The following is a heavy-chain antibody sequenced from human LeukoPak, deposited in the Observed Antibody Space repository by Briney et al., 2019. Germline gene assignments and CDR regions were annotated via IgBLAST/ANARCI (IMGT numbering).Heavy chain of an antibody. CDR3: ARDRLLNRGSGTLGWFDP. D-gene: IGHD1-26*01. Sequence: PSQTLSLTCAISGDSVSSNSAAWNWIRQSPSRGLEWLGRTYYRSKWYNDYAVSVKSRITINPDTSKNQFSLQLNSVTPEDTAVYYCARDRLLNRGSGTLGWFDPWGQGTLVTVSS. CDR1: GDSVSSNSAA. J-gene: IGHJ5*02. V-gene: IGHV6-1*01. CDR2: TYYRSKWYN.